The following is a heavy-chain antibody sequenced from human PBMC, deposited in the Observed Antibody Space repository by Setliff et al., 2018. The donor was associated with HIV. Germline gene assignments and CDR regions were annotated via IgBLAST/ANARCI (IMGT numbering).Heavy chain of an antibody. CDR2: ISSGGRTM. V-gene: IGHV3-11*04. CDR3: ARDCSGGSCYSENGLDV. J-gene: IGHJ6*02. D-gene: IGHD2-15*01. Sequence: GGSLRLSCVASGFTFSDYYMSWIRQAPGMGLEWVSYISSGGRTMYNADSVKGRFTISRDNAKKSLYLQMNDLRAEDTAVYYCARDCSGGSCYSENGLDVWGQGTTV. CDR1: GFTFSDYY.